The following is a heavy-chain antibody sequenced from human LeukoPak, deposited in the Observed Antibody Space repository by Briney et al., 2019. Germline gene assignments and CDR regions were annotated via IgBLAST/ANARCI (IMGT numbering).Heavy chain of an antibody. CDR1: GFTFSGHW. D-gene: IGHD3-3*01. CDR2: HNGDASST. J-gene: IGHJ4*02. CDR3: ARGGRITIYPDY. V-gene: IGHV3-74*01. Sequence: GGSLRLSCAASGFTFSGHWMHWVRQAPGKGLVWVSRHNGDASSTNYADSVKGRFTISRDNAKNTLYLQMNGLRAEDTAVYYCARGGRITIYPDYWGPGTLVTVSS.